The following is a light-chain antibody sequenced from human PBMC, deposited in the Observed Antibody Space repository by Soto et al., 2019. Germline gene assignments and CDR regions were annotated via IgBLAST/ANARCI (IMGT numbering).Light chain of an antibody. V-gene: IGKV3-11*01. Sequence: EIVLTQSPATLSLSPGERATLSCRASQSVITSLAWYQQKPGQAPRLLIYDASNRATGIPARFSGSGSGTDFTLTISSLEPEDFAVYYCQQRSNWPLIFTFGPGTKVDIK. J-gene: IGKJ3*01. CDR2: DAS. CDR1: QSVITS. CDR3: QQRSNWPLIFT.